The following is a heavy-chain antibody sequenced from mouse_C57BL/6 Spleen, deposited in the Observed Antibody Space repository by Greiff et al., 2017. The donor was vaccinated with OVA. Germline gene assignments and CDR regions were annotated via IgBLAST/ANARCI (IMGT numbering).Heavy chain of an antibody. D-gene: IGHD2-4*01. CDR3: ARGGALYYDYDEAMDY. CDR2: IYPRSGNT. CDR1: GYTFTSYG. Sequence: VKLMESGAELARPGASVKLSCKASGYTFTSYGISWVKQRTGQGLEWIGEIYPRSGNTYYNEKFKGKATLTADKSSSTAYMELRSLTSEDSAVYVCARGGALYYDYDEAMDYWGQGTSVTVSS. V-gene: IGHV1-81*01. J-gene: IGHJ4*01.